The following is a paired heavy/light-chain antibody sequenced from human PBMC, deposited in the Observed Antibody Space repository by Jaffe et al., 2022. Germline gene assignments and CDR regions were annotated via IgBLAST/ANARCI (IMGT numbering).Light chain of an antibody. Sequence: QSALTQPRSVSGSPGQSVTISCSGTSSDVGGYNYVSWYQQHPGKAPKLMIHDVSKRPSGVPDRFSGSKSGNTASLTISGLQADDEADYYCCSYAGTYIYVFGTGTKVTVL. CDR3: CSYAGTYIYV. V-gene: IGLV2-11*01. CDR1: SSDVGGYNY. CDR2: DVS. J-gene: IGLJ1*01.
Heavy chain of an antibody. CDR3: AKYCNGGGYGCSGAFDI. V-gene: IGHV3-7*05. CDR1: GFTFSGYW. D-gene: IGHD2-8*02. Sequence: EVQLVESGGGLVQPGGSLRLSCAASGFTFSGYWMSWVRQAPGKGLEWVANIQEDGSGKYYVDSVKGRFAITRDNAKNSLYLQMNSLRADDTAVYYCAKYCNGGGYGCSGAFDIWGQGTMVTVSS. CDR2: IQEDGSGK. J-gene: IGHJ3*02.